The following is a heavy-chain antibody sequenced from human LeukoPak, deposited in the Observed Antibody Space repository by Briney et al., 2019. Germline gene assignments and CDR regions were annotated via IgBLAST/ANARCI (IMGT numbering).Heavy chain of an antibody. D-gene: IGHD5-18*01. J-gene: IGHJ4*02. Sequence: TGGSLRLSCAASGFTFSSYAMSWVRQVPGKGLEWVSGISGSGGSTNYADSVKGRFTISRDNSKNTLYLQMNSLRAEDTAVYYCAKGSGYSYGYYYFDYWGQGTLVTVSS. CDR3: AKGSGYSYGYYYFDY. CDR1: GFTFSSYA. V-gene: IGHV3-23*01. CDR2: ISGSGGST.